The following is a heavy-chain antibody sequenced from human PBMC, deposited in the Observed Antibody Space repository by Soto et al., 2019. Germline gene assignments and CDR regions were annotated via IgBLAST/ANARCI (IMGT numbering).Heavy chain of an antibody. CDR1: GGSVSSDY. D-gene: IGHD6-19*01. J-gene: IGHJ4*02. V-gene: IGHV4-59*08. CDR3: AEGGWYEGH. Sequence: SETLSLTCTVTGGSVSSDYWSWIRQPPGKGLEWIGYAHNSGNTDYNPSLKSRATISLDVSRNEFSLSLRSVTAADTAVYYCAEGGWYEGHWGQGTRVTVSS. CDR2: AHNSGNT.